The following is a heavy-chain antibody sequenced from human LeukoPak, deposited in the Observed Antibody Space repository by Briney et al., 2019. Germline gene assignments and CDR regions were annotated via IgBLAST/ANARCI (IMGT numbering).Heavy chain of an antibody. CDR1: GFTFSTYA. J-gene: IGHJ6*03. CDR2: IGGSGGNI. CDR3: ARDVAPRPYYYMDV. Sequence: PGGSLRVSCEASGFTFSTYAMSWVRQTPGRGLEWVSGIGGSGGNINYADSVKGRFTISRDNSKNTLLLQMTSLRAEDTAVYYCARDVAPRPYYYMDVWGRGTTVTVSS. D-gene: IGHD6-6*01. V-gene: IGHV3-23*01.